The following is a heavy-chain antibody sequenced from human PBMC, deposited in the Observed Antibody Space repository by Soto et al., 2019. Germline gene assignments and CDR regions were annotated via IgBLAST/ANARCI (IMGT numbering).Heavy chain of an antibody. Sequence: SVTRSVTRPVCDDCISSSRYYWGWIRQPPGKGLEWIGSIYYSGSTYYNPSLKSRVTISVDTSKNQFSLKLSSVTAADTAVYYCARLRGDYGRYFEYWGQGTLVTVSS. CDR1: DDCISSSRYY. CDR3: ARLRGDYGRYFEY. V-gene: IGHV4-39*01. CDR2: IYYSGST. D-gene: IGHD4-17*01. J-gene: IGHJ4*02.